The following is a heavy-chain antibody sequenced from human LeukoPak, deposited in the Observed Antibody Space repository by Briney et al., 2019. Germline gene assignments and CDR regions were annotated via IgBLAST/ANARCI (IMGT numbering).Heavy chain of an antibody. J-gene: IGHJ4*02. Sequence: ASVKVSCKASGYTFTGYYMHWVRQAPGQGLEWMGRINPNNGGANYAQNFQGRVTVTRDTSISTVYMELTRLRSDDTAFYYCARDVRYFDWSRGNERFDYWGQGTLVTVSS. CDR2: INPNNGGA. CDR1: GYTFTGYY. V-gene: IGHV1-2*06. CDR3: ARDVRYFDWSRGNERFDY. D-gene: IGHD3-9*01.